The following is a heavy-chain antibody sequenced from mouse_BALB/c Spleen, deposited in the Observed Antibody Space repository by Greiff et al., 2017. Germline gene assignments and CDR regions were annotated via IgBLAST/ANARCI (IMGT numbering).Heavy chain of an antibody. CDR3: ARQIYYGNYWYFDV. D-gene: IGHD2-1*01. J-gene: IGHJ1*01. V-gene: IGHV3-6*02. CDR1: GYSITSGYY. CDR2: ISYDGSN. Sequence: ESGPGLVKPSQSLSLTCSVTGYSITSGYYWNWIRQFPGNKLEWMGYISYDGSNNYNPSLKNRISITRDTSKNQFFLKLNSVTTEDTATYYCARQIYYGNYWYFDVWGAGTTVTVSS.